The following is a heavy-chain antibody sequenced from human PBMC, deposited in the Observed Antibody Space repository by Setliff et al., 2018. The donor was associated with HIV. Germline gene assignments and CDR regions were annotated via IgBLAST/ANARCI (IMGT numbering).Heavy chain of an antibody. V-gene: IGHV1-69*13. D-gene: IGHD4-17*01. CDR2: IIPVFRTP. Sequence: WASVKVSCKASARIFSNYPISWVRQAPGRGLEWMGGIIPVFRTPDYAQRFQDRLTITADESADTVYMELKSLRHGDTAVYFCARDRHYGGLPWYFETWGPGTLVTVSS. CDR1: ARIFSNYP. CDR3: ARDRHYGGLPWYFET. J-gene: IGHJ4*02.